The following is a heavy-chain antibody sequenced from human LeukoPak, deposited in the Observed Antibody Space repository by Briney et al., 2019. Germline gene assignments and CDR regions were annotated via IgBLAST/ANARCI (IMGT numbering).Heavy chain of an antibody. CDR3: ARASTEYAVTDGFDT. CDR2: VSFGSSYI. Sequence: PGGSLRLSCAASGFTFSDYTMNWLRQSPGKGLQWVSYVSFGSSYISYADSLKGRFTISRDDAKSSVYLEMTSLRAEDTAVYYCARASTEYAVTDGFDTWGPGTLVTVSS. CDR1: GFTFSDYT. V-gene: IGHV3-21*01. D-gene: IGHD4-17*01. J-gene: IGHJ5*02.